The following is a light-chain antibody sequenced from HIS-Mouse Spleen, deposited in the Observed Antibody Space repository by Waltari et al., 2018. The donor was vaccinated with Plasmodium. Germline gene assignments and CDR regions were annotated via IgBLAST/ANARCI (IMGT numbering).Light chain of an antibody. CDR3: QQYGSSPWT. Sequence: VLTPSPATLSLSPGERATLSCRARQRVSSRYLAWYQQKPGQAPRLLIYGASSRASGIPDRFSGSGSGTDFTLTISRLDPEDFAVYYCQQYGSSPWTFGQGTKVEIK. V-gene: IGKV3-20*01. CDR1: QRVSSRY. CDR2: GAS. J-gene: IGKJ1*01.